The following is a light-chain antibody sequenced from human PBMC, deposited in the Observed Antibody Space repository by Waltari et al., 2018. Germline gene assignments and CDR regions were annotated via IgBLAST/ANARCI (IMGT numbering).Light chain of an antibody. CDR2: GAS. J-gene: IGKJ3*01. CDR3: QQYDHWPPA. CDR1: QTIRSD. Sequence: ETVMTQSPATLSVSPGERVILSCRASQTIRSDLAWYQQKPGQSPRLLIYGASTRATAIPARCSGSGSGTEFTLIIRSLQSEDFAFYYCQQYDHWPPAFGPGTKVDVK. V-gene: IGKV3-15*01.